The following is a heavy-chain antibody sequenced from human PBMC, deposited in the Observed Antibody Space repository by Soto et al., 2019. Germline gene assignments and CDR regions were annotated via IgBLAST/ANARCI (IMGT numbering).Heavy chain of an antibody. J-gene: IGHJ4*02. CDR2: VDWDDDK. CDR1: GFSLSTSGMR. D-gene: IGHD2-15*01. CDR3: ARMFHGSGGTCLFDY. Sequence: SGPTLVNPTQTLTLTCTFSGFSLSTSGMRVSWIRQPPGKALEWLARVDWDDDKFYNTSLTTRLTISKDSSKNQVVLTMTNMDPVDTATYYCARMFHGSGGTCLFDYWGQGALVTVSS. V-gene: IGHV2-70*04.